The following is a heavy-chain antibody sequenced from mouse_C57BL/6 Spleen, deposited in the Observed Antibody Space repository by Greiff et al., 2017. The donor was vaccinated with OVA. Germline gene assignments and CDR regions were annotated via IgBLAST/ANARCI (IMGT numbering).Heavy chain of an antibody. CDR3: AREDYQYYFDY. D-gene: IGHD2-4*01. CDR2: INYDGSST. CDR1: GFTFSDYY. Sequence: EVQLVESEGGLVQPGSSMKLSCTASGFTFSDYYMAWVRQVPEKGLEWVANINYDGSSTYYLDSLKSRFIISRDNAKNILYLQMSSLKSEDTATYYCAREDYQYYFDYWGQGTTLTVSS. J-gene: IGHJ2*01. V-gene: IGHV5-16*01.